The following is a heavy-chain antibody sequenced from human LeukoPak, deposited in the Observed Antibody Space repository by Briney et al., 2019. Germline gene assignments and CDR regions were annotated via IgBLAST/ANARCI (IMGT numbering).Heavy chain of an antibody. Sequence: SETLSLTCAVSGYSISSGYYWGWIRQPPGKGLEWIGSVYHSGSTYYNPSLKRRVTISVDTSKNQFSLKLGSVTAADTAVYYCASYYYDSSGYFVDAFDIWGQGTMVTVSS. CDR2: VYHSGST. CDR3: ASYYYDSSGYFVDAFDI. D-gene: IGHD3-22*01. CDR1: GYSISSGYY. V-gene: IGHV4-38-2*01. J-gene: IGHJ3*02.